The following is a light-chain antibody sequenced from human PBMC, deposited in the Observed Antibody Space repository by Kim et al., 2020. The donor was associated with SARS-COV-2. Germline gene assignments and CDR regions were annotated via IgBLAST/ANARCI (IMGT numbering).Light chain of an antibody. CDR2: GAF. CDR3: QHYGTSPIT. V-gene: IGKV3-20*01. Sequence: CAGERATLSGRAGQTVSSTYLGWYQQKPGQAPSLIIYGAFNRATGIPDRFSGSGSGTDFTLTISRLEPEDFAVYYCQHYGTSPITFGQGTRLEIK. CDR1: QTVSSTY. J-gene: IGKJ5*01.